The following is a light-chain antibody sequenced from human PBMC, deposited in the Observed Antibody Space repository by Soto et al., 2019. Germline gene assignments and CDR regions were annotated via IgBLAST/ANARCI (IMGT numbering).Light chain of an antibody. CDR3: ETWDTNTWV. CDR2: LEQSGSY. V-gene: IGLV4-60*02. J-gene: IGLJ3*02. Sequence: QCVLTQSSSGSASLGSSVKLTCTLSSGHSSYIIAWHQQQPGKAPRFLMKLEQSGSYNKGSGLPDRFSGSSSGADRYLTISNLQFEDEADYYCETWDTNTWVFGGGTQLTVL. CDR1: SGHSSYI.